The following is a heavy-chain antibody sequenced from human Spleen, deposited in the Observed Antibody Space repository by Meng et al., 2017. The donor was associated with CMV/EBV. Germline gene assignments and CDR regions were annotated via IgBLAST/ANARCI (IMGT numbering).Heavy chain of an antibody. CDR3: ARAATLYYYDSSGFYWYFDL. CDR1: TRRYD. J-gene: IGHJ2*01. Sequence: TRRYDGGWIRQPPGKGREWIGSIYYSGSTYYNPSLKTRVTVSVDTSKNQFSLKLSSVTAADTAVYYCARAATLYYYDSSGFYWYFDLWGRGTLVTVSS. D-gene: IGHD3-22*01. CDR2: IYYSGST. V-gene: IGHV4-39*07.